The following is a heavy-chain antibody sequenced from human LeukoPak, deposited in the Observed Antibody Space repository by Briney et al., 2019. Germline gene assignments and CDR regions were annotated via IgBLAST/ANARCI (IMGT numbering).Heavy chain of an antibody. V-gene: IGHV3-23*01. CDR1: GFTFSSYA. Sequence: GGSLRLSCAAPGFTFSSYAMSWVRQAPGQGLELVSAISGSGGSTYYADSVKGRFTISRDNSKNTLYLQMNSLRAEDTAVYYCAKDFRDGSSSFDYWGQGTLVTVS. D-gene: IGHD6-6*01. J-gene: IGHJ4*02. CDR2: ISGSGGST. CDR3: AKDFRDGSSSFDY.